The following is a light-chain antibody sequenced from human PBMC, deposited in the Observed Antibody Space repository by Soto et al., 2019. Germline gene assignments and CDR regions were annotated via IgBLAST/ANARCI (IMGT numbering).Light chain of an antibody. J-gene: IGKJ2*01. V-gene: IGKV3-15*01. Sequence: EIVMTQSPATLSVSQGEGSTLXXRASQSVSIKLAWFQQKPGQAPSXLIYGVSTRATGVPVRFSGSGSGTEFTLTVNSLQSEDFAVYYCQQYNNWPHTFGQGTKVDIK. CDR3: QQYNNWPHT. CDR2: GVS. CDR1: QSVSIK.